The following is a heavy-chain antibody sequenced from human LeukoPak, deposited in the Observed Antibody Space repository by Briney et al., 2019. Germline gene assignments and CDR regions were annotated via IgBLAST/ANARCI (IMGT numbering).Heavy chain of an antibody. Sequence: PSQTLSLTCTVSGGSISSSSYYWGWIRQPPGKGLEWIGSIYYSGSTYYNPSLKSRVTISVDTSKNQFSLKLSSVTAADTAVYYCARMSGSYRSFDYWGQGTLVTVSS. D-gene: IGHD1-26*01. CDR1: GGSISSSSYY. J-gene: IGHJ4*02. CDR2: IYYSGST. V-gene: IGHV4-39*07. CDR3: ARMSGSYRSFDY.